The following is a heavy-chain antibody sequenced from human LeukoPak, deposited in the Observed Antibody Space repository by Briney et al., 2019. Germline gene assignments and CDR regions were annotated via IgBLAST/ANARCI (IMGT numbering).Heavy chain of an antibody. V-gene: IGHV3-30*18. Sequence: GGSLRLSCAASGFTFSSYGMHWVRQAPGKGLEWVSVISYDGSNKYYADSVKGRFTISRDNSKNKLYLQMNRLRAEDTAVYSCAKDLSVIIGSYYYGMDVWGQGTMVTVSS. CDR3: AKDLSVIIGSYYYGMDV. D-gene: IGHD3-3*01. CDR2: ISYDGSNK. CDR1: GFTFSSYG. J-gene: IGHJ6*02.